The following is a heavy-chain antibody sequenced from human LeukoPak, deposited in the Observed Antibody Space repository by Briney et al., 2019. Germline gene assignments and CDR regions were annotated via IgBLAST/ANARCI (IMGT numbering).Heavy chain of an antibody. CDR1: GYSFTRNW. CDR3: ARHRGWNDDDAFDI. CDR2: IDPGDTDT. D-gene: IGHD1-1*01. V-gene: IGHV5-51*01. Sequence: LGESLKISCQASGYSFTRNWIGWVRQVPGKGLEWLAIIDPGDTDTTKYSPSFEGHVTISVDTSGNTAYLHWSSLRASDTALYYCARHRGWNDDDAFDIWGQGTMVTVSS. J-gene: IGHJ3*02.